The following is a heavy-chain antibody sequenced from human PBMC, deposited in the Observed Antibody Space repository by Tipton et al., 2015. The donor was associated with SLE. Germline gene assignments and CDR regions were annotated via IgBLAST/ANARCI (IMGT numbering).Heavy chain of an antibody. CDR2: IDSQGSMN. CDR3: ASLSAPSDY. CDR1: GFPFTNLW. J-gene: IGHJ4*02. Sequence: SLRLSCAASGFPFTNLWMHWVRQVPGKGLEWVAEIDSQGSMNAYADSVKDRFSIYRDNAKKTLFLEMNSLRVEDTAVYYCASLSAPSDYWGQGTLVTLSS. V-gene: IGHV3-74*03.